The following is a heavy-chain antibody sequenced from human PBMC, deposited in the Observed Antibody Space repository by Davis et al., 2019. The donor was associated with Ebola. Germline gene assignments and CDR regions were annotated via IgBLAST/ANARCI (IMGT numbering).Heavy chain of an antibody. CDR1: GFTFSGSA. V-gene: IGHV4-34*01. CDR2: INHSGST. CDR3: ARDIGDYWFDP. J-gene: IGHJ5*02. Sequence: ESLKISCAASGFTFSGSAMHWVRQPPGKGLEWIGEINHSGSTNYNPSLKSRVTISVDTSKNQFSLKLSSVTAADTAVYYCARDIGDYWFDPWGQGTLVTVSS. D-gene: IGHD2-21*02.